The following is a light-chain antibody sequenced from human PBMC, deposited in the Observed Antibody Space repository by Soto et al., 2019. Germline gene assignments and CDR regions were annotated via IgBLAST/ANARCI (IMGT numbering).Light chain of an antibody. Sequence: SYELTQPPSVSVSPGQTASITCYGDKLGDKHASWYQQKPGQSPVLVIYEDSQRPSGIPERFSGSNSGNTATLTISGTQAMDEADYYCQAWDRSTVVFGGGTKVTVL. J-gene: IGLJ2*01. CDR3: QAWDRSTVV. V-gene: IGLV3-1*01. CDR1: KLGDKH. CDR2: EDS.